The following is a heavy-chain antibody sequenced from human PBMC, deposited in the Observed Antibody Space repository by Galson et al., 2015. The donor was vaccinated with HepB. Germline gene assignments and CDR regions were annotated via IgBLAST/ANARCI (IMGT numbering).Heavy chain of an antibody. V-gene: IGHV1-3*01. CDR3: ARFGGHDSSGYYYVFYFDY. CDR1: GYTFTSYA. J-gene: IGHJ4*02. Sequence: SVKVSCKASGYTFTSYAMHWVRQAPGQRLEWMGWLNAGNGNTKYSQKFQGRVTITRDTSASTAYMELSSLRSEDTAVYYCARFGGHDSSGYYYVFYFDYWGQGTLVTVSS. CDR2: LNAGNGNT. D-gene: IGHD3-22*01.